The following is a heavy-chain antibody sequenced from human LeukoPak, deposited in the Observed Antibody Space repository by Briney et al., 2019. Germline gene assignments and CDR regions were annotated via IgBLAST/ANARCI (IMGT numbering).Heavy chain of an antibody. CDR1: GGSISSYY. CDR3: ARLGYCSGGSCRSDNWFDP. D-gene: IGHD2-15*01. J-gene: IGHJ5*02. CDR2: IYYSGST. V-gene: IGHV4-59*08. Sequence: SETLSLTCTVSGGSISSYYWSWIRQPPGKGLEGIGYIYYSGSTNYNPSLKSRVTISADTSKNQFSLKLSSVTAADTAVYYCARLGYCSGGSCRSDNWFDPWGQGTLVTVSS.